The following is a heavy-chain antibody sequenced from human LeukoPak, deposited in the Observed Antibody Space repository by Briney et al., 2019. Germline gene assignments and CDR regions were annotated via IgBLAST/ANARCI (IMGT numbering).Heavy chain of an antibody. CDR2: IYHSGST. Sequence: SETLSLTCAVSGGSISSSNWWSWVRQPPGKGLEWIGEIYHSGSTNYNPSLKSRVTISVDKSKNQFSLKLSSVTAADTAVYYCARGLRGYCSSTSCSRAFDIWGQGTMVTVSS. J-gene: IGHJ3*02. CDR1: GGSISSSNW. V-gene: IGHV4-4*02. D-gene: IGHD2-2*01. CDR3: ARGLRGYCSSTSCSRAFDI.